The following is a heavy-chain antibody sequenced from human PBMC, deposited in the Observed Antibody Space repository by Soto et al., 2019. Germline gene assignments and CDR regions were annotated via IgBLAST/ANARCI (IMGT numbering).Heavy chain of an antibody. CDR3: ARDRPRRITIFGVVIPEEGYYYGMDV. CDR1: GFTFSSYA. J-gene: IGHJ6*02. V-gene: IGHV3-30-3*01. D-gene: IGHD3-3*01. CDR2: ISYDGSNK. Sequence: GGSLRLSCAASGFTFSSYAMHWVRQAPGKGLEWVAVISYDGSNKYYADSVKGRFTISRDNSKNTLYLQMNSLRAEDTAVYYCARDRPRRITIFGVVIPEEGYYYGMDVWGQGTTVTVSS.